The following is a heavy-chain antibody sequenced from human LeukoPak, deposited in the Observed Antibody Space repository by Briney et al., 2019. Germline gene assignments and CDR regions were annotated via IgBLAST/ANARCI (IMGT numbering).Heavy chain of an antibody. CDR1: GFTFSDYY. CDR3: AKLHYFGSGSPDY. CDR2: TSGGGITT. J-gene: IGHJ4*02. Sequence: GGSLRLSCAASGFTFSDYYMSWIRQAPGKGLEWVSGTSGGGITTYYADSVKGRFTISRDNSKNTLYLQMNSLRADDTAVYYCAKLHYFGSGSPDYWGQGTLVTVSS. V-gene: IGHV3-23*01. D-gene: IGHD3-10*01.